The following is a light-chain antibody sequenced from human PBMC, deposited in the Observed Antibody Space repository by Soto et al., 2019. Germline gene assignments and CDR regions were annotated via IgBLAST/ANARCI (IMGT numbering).Light chain of an antibody. Sequence: DIQLTQSPSFLSASVGDRVTITCRASQGISSYLAWYQQKPGKAPKLLIYAASTLQSGVPSRFIGSGSGTEFSLTISSLQPEDFATYYCQQLNSYPALTFGGGTKVDIK. CDR1: QGISSY. J-gene: IGKJ4*01. CDR2: AAS. CDR3: QQLNSYPALT. V-gene: IGKV1-9*01.